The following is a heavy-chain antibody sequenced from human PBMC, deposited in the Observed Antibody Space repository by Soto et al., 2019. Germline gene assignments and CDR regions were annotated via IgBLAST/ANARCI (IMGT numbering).Heavy chain of an antibody. CDR1: GGSISSYY. CDR3: ARDQPLSSTIFSVHYYYGMDV. CDR2: IYYSGST. J-gene: IGHJ6*02. V-gene: IGHV4-59*01. Sequence: SETLSLTCTVSGGSISSYYWSWIRQPPGKGQEWIGYIYYSGSTNYNPSLKSRVTISVDTSKNQFSLKLSSVTAADTAVYYCARDQPLSSTIFSVHYYYGMDVWGQGTTVTVSS. D-gene: IGHD3-3*01.